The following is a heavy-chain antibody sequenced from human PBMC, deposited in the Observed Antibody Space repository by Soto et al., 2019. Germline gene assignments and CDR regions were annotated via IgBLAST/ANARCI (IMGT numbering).Heavy chain of an antibody. D-gene: IGHD3-3*01. CDR2: IYYSGST. Sequence: QVQLQESGPGLVKPSETLSLTCTVSGGSISSYYWSWIRQPPGKGLEWIGYIYYSGSTNYNPSLKSRVTISVDTSKNQFSLKLSFVTAADTAVYYCARHDNDFWSGKKIDYWGQGTLVTVSS. J-gene: IGHJ4*02. CDR3: ARHDNDFWSGKKIDY. CDR1: GGSISSYY. V-gene: IGHV4-59*08.